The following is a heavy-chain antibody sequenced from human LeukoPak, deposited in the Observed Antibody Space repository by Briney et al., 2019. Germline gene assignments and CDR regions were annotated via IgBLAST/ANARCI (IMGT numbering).Heavy chain of an antibody. D-gene: IGHD6-6*01. CDR1: GGSISSDH. J-gene: IGHJ4*02. V-gene: IGHV4-4*07. CDR3: AREGAARPGFDY. CDR2: IYTSRST. Sequence: SETLSLTCTVSGGSISSDHWNWIRQPAGKGLEWIGRIYTSRSTNYNPSLKSRVTMSADTSKNQFSLNLSSVTAADTAVYYCAREGAARPGFDYWGQGTLVTVSS.